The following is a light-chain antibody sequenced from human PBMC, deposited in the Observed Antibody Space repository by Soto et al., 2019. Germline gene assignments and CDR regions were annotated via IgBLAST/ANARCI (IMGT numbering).Light chain of an antibody. V-gene: IGLV2-8*01. CDR1: SSGVGSYNL. CDR2: EVS. J-gene: IGLJ2*01. Sequence: QSALTQPVSVSGSPGQPITISCTGTSSGVGSYNLVSWYQQHPGKAPKLIIYEVSKRPSGVPDRFSGSKSGNTASLTVSGLQAEDEADYYCSSYAGSNNLVFGGGTKLTVL. CDR3: SSYAGSNNLV.